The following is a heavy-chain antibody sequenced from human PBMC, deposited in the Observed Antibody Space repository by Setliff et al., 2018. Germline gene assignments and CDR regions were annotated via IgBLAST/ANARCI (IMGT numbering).Heavy chain of an antibody. Sequence: LRLSCEASGFTFSRYSMNWVRQAPGKGLEWVSSISSGSTYKNYADSVKGRFTISRDNAKNSLYLQMNSLRAEDTAVYYCARAPPSGTSDYWGQGTLVTVS. D-gene: IGHD1-1*01. CDR2: ISSGSTYK. V-gene: IGHV3-21*01. J-gene: IGHJ4*02. CDR3: ARAPPSGTSDY. CDR1: GFTFSRYS.